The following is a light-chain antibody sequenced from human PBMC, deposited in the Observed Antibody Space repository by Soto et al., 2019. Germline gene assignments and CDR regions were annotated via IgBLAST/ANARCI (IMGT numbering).Light chain of an antibody. CDR1: QNVLHSSKNKNY. CDR2: WAS. CDR3: HQYYSAPFT. J-gene: IGKJ3*01. V-gene: IGKV4-1*01. Sequence: DIVMTQSPDSLAVSLGERATINCKSSQNVLHSSKNKNYLAWYQQKPGQPPKLLIYWASTRESGVTDRFSGSGSGADFTLANSSLQAEDVAFYYGHQYYSAPFTFGPGTKVDIK.